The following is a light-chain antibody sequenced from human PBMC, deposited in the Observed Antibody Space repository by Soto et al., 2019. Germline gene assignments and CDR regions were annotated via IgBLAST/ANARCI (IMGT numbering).Light chain of an antibody. CDR3: SSYTRSSSVA. CDR1: SSDVGGYNY. V-gene: IGLV2-14*03. CDR2: DVT. J-gene: IGLJ3*02. Sequence: QSALTQPASMSGSPGQSITISCTGTSSDVGGYNYVSWYQQHPGKAPKLMIYDVTNRPSGVSTRFSGSKSGNTASLTISGLQAEDEADYYCSSYTRSSSVAFGGGTKLTVL.